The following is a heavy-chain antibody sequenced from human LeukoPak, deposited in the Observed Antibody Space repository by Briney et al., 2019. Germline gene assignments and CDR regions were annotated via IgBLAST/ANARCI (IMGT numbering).Heavy chain of an antibody. V-gene: IGHV4-30-4*08. J-gene: IGHJ4*02. CDR3: ARATVGIAAAGMLRGFYFDY. Sequence: SQTLSLTCTVSGGSFSSGDYYWSWIRQPPGKGLEWIGYIYYSGSTYYNPSLKSRVTISVDTSKNQFSLKLSSVTAADTAVYYCARATVGIAAAGMLRGFYFDYWGQGTLVTVSS. D-gene: IGHD6-13*01. CDR2: IYYSGST. CDR1: GGSFSSGDYY.